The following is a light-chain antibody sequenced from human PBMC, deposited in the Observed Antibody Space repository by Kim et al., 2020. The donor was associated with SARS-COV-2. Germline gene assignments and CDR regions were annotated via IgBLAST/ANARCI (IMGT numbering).Light chain of an antibody. CDR1: SLRSYY. J-gene: IGLJ2*01. Sequence: VALGQTVRITCQGDSLRSYYATWYQQKPGQAPKVVIYGKDNRPSGVPDRFSGSNSGNTAYLTITGTQAGDEADYYCNSRDSNDYVVFGGGTKVTVL. CDR3: NSRDSNDYVV. V-gene: IGLV3-19*01. CDR2: GKD.